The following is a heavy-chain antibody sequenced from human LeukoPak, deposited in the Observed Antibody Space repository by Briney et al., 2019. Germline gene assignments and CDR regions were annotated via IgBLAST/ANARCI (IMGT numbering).Heavy chain of an antibody. CDR1: GFTFSSYA. J-gene: IGHJ3*02. Sequence: SGGSLRLSGAASGFTFSSYAMSWVRQAPGKGLEWVSGISGSGDGTYYADSVKGRFTISRDNSKNTLYLQTNSLRVEDTAVYYCAKDASSSWYINAFDIWGQGTMVTVSS. D-gene: IGHD6-13*01. V-gene: IGHV3-23*01. CDR3: AKDASSSWYINAFDI. CDR2: ISGSGDGT.